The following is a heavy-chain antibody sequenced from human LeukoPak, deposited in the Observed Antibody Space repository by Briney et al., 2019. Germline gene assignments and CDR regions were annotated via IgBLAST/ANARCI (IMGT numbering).Heavy chain of an antibody. CDR1: GDSVTSDNFY. J-gene: IGHJ4*02. CDR2: VYRSGSA. D-gene: IGHD5-18*01. CDR3: AREGGYSYGDAPLHFDY. Sequence: SETLSLTCNVSGDSVTSDNFYWAWIRQPPGKGPEWIGTVYRSGSAYHNPSLKSRVTISVDTSKNQFSLKVTSVTAADTAVYYCAREGGYSYGDAPLHFDYWGQGTLVTVSS. V-gene: IGHV4-39*07.